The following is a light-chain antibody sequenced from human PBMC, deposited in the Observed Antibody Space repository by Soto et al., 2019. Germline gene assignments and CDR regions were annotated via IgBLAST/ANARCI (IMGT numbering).Light chain of an antibody. CDR1: SGHSSYV. V-gene: IGLV4-69*01. CDR2: LTNDGSH. J-gene: IGLJ3*02. Sequence: QLVLTQSPSASASLGASVRLTCTLSSGHSSYVIAWHQQQPEKGPRYLMMLTNDGSHNKGDGIPDRFSGPSSGAERYLTISSLQSEDEADYYCQTWGATGIRVFGGGTKLTVL. CDR3: QTWGATGIRV.